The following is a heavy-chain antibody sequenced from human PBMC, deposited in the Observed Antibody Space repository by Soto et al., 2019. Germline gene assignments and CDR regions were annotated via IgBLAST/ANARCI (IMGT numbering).Heavy chain of an antibody. D-gene: IGHD6-13*01. CDR1: GFTFSSYG. V-gene: IGHV3-30*18. CDR3: AKDQMRQQPYYYGMDV. CDR2: ISYDGSNK. Sequence: QVQLVESGGGVVQPGRSLRLSCAASGFTFSSYGMHWVRQAPGKGLEWVAVISYDGSNKYYADSVKGRFTISRDNSKNXLYLQMNSLRAEDTAVYYCAKDQMRQQPYYYGMDVWGQGTTVTVSS. J-gene: IGHJ6*02.